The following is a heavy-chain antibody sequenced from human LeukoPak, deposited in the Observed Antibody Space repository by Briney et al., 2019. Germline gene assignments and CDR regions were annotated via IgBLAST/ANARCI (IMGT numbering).Heavy chain of an antibody. J-gene: IGHJ4*02. CDR3: TTDVPPQYNWNGRFDY. CDR1: GFTFSNYA. D-gene: IGHD1-1*01. CDR2: IKSKTDGGTT. Sequence: GGSLRLSCAASGFTFSNYAMSWVRQAPGKGLEWVGRIKSKTDGGTTDYAAPVKGRFTISRDDSKNTLYLQMNSLKTEDTAVYYCTTDVPPQYNWNGRFDYWGQGTLVTVSS. V-gene: IGHV3-15*01.